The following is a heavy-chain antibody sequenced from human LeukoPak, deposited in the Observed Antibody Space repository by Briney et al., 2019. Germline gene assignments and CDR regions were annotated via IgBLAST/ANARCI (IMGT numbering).Heavy chain of an antibody. J-gene: IGHJ4*02. Sequence: ASVKVSCKASGYTFTGYYMHWVRQAPGQGLEWMGWINPNSGGTNYAQKFQGRVTMTRDTSISTAYMELSGLRSDDTAIYYCAREAVAGTTNFDHWGQGTLVTVSS. D-gene: IGHD6-19*01. CDR2: INPNSGGT. CDR3: AREAVAGTTNFDH. CDR1: GYTFTGYY. V-gene: IGHV1-2*02.